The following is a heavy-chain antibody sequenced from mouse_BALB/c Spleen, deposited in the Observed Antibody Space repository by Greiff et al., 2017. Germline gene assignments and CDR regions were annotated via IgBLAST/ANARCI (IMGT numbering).Heavy chain of an antibody. D-gene: IGHD2-12*01. J-gene: IGHJ3*01. V-gene: IGHV1-7*01. Sequence: VQLQESGAELAKPGASVKMSCKASGYTFTSYWMHWVKQRPGQGLEWIGYINPSTGYTEYNQKFKDKATLTADKSSSTAYMQLSSLTSEDSAVYYCANHDGGFAYWGQGTLVTVSA. CDR1: GYTFTSYW. CDR2: INPSTGYT. CDR3: ANHDGGFAY.